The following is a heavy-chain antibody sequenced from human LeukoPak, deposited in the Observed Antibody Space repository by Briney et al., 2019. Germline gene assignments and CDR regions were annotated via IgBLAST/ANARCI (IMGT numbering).Heavy chain of an antibody. CDR2: IKGGGGDP. CDR1: GFTFSTYA. CDR3: AKSPPRVGYCSGGSCRNYYGMDV. D-gene: IGHD2-15*01. Sequence: GGSLRLSCAASGFTFSTYAMGWVRQAPGKGLEWVSSIKGGGGDPFYADSVKGRFTISRDNSKNTLFPQLNSLRAEDSAVYYCAKSPPRVGYCSGGSCRNYYGMDVWGQGTTVTVSS. V-gene: IGHV3-23*01. J-gene: IGHJ6*02.